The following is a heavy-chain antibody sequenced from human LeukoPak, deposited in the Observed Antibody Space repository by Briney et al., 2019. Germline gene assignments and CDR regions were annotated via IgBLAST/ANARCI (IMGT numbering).Heavy chain of an antibody. CDR3: AKDETSGYSSGWYVVGAFDI. D-gene: IGHD6-19*01. V-gene: IGHV3-30*02. J-gene: IGHJ3*02. CDR1: GFTFSSYG. Sequence: GGSLRLSCAASGFTFSSYGMHWVRQAPGKGLEWVAFIRYDGSNKYYADSVKGRFTISRDNSKKTLYLQMNSLRAEDTAVYYCAKDETSGYSSGWYVVGAFDIWGQGTMVTVSS. CDR2: IRYDGSNK.